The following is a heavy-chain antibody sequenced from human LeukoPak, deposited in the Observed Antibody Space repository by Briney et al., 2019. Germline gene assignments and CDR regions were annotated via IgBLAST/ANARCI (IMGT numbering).Heavy chain of an antibody. V-gene: IGHV4-34*01. J-gene: IGHJ4*02. CDR3: ARVTTVTTSYYFDY. Sequence: PSETLSLTCAVYGGSFSGYYWSWIRQPPGKGLEWIGEINHSGSTNYNPSLKSRVTISVDTSKNQFSLKLSSVTAADTAVYYCARVTTVTTSYYFDYWGQGTLVTVPS. CDR1: GGSFSGYY. CDR2: INHSGST. D-gene: IGHD4-17*01.